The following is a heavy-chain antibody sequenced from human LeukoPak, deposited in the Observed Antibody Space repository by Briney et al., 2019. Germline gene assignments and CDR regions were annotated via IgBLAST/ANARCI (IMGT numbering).Heavy chain of an antibody. D-gene: IGHD2-2*01. CDR3: ARDQGCSSTSCYEGYYYYGMDV. J-gene: IGHJ6*02. Sequence: GGSLRLSCAASGFTFSSYGMHWVRQAPGKGLEWVAVISYDGSNEYYVDSVKGRFTISRDNSKNTLYLQMNSLRAEDTAVYYCARDQGCSSTSCYEGYYYYGMDVWGQGTTVTVSS. V-gene: IGHV3-30*03. CDR2: ISYDGSNE. CDR1: GFTFSSYG.